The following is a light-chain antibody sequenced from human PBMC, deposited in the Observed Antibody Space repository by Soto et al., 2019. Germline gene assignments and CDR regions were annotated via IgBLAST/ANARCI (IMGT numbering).Light chain of an antibody. CDR1: QSLSGGY. V-gene: IGKV3-20*01. Sequence: EIVLTQSPGTLSLSPGERATLSCRTSQSLSGGYLAWFQQKPGQTTRLLIYSASNRATGIPDSFSGSGSGTDFTLTISRLEPEDFVVYYCQQNGSVPITCGQGTRLEIK. CDR3: QQNGSVPIT. CDR2: SAS. J-gene: IGKJ5*01.